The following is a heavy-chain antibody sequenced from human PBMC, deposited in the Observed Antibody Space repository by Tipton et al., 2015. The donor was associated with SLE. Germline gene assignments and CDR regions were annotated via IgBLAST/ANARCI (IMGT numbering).Heavy chain of an antibody. CDR2: IHTSGNI. CDR1: GDSIVSYY. CDR3: ARLIAARPGYYCGMDV. J-gene: IGHJ6*02. V-gene: IGHV4-4*07. D-gene: IGHD6-6*01. Sequence: TLSLTCTVSGDSIVSYYWSWIRQPAGKGLEWIGRIHTSGNINYNPSLKSRVTMSLDTSKNQFSLRLSSVTAADTAVYYCARLIAARPGYYCGMDVWGQGTTVTVSS.